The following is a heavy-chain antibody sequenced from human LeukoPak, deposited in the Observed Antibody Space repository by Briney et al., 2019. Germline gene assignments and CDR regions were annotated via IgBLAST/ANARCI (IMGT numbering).Heavy chain of an antibody. D-gene: IGHD2-15*01. CDR1: GFTFSSYS. Sequence: GGSLRLSCAASGFTFSSYSMNWVRQAPGKGLEWVSSISSSSSIIYYADSVKGRFTISRDNAKNSLYLQMNSLRAEDTAVYYCARDRGYCSGGSCSPNYYYGMDVWGQGTTVTVSS. V-gene: IGHV3-21*01. CDR3: ARDRGYCSGGSCSPNYYYGMDV. CDR2: ISSSSSII. J-gene: IGHJ6*02.